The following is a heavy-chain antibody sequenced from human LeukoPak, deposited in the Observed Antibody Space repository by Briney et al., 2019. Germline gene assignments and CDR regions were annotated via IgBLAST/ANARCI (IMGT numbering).Heavy chain of an antibody. CDR2: IYSSDST. J-gene: IGHJ4*02. CDR1: GFTVSSNY. Sequence: GGSLRLSCAASGFTVSSNYMSWVRQAPGRGLEWVSVIYSSDSTYYADSVKGRFTISRDNSKNTLYLQMNSLRAEDTAVYYCARDRMVTLYYFEYWGQGTLVTVSS. CDR3: ARDRMVTLYYFEY. V-gene: IGHV3-66*03. D-gene: IGHD2-21*02.